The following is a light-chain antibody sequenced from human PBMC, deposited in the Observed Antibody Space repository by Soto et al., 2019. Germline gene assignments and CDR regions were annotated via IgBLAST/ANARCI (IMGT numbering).Light chain of an antibody. J-gene: IGKJ1*01. CDR3: QQYYTYPPT. V-gene: IGKV1-5*01. CDR2: AAS. Sequence: DFQMTQSPSTLSASVGDRVTITCRASQNIRSRLAWFQQKPGKAPKLLTYAASTLQIGVPSRFSGGGSGTDFTLTISSLQSEDFATYYCQQYYTYPPTFGQGTKVDIK. CDR1: QNIRSR.